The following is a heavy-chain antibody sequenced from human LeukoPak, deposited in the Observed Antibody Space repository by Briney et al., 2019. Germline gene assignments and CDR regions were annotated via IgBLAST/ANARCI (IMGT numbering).Heavy chain of an antibody. V-gene: IGHV4-59*08. CDR1: GGSISSYY. D-gene: IGHD1-26*01. CDR2: IYYSGST. Sequence: SETLSLTCTVSGGSISSYYWSWIRRPPGKGLEWIGYIYYSGSTNYNPSLKSRVTISVDTSKNQFSLKLSSVTAADTAVYYCARLGKAGVDYWGQGTLVTVSS. J-gene: IGHJ4*02. CDR3: ARLGKAGVDY.